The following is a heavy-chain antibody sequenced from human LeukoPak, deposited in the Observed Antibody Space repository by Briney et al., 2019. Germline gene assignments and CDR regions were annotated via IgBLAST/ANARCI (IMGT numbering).Heavy chain of an antibody. CDR1: GGSISSSSYY. J-gene: IGHJ4*02. V-gene: IGHV4-39*07. Sequence: SETLSLTCTVSGGSISSSSYYWGWIRQPPGKGLEWIGSIYYSGSTYYNPSLKSRVTISVDTSKNQFSLKLSSVTAADTAVYYCARGNPGGEFFDYWGQGTLVTVSS. CDR2: IYYSGST. CDR3: ARGNPGGEFFDY. D-gene: IGHD3-16*01.